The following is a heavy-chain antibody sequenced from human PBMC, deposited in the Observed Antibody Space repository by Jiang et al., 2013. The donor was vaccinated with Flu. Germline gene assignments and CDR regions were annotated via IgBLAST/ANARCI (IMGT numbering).Heavy chain of an antibody. CDR3: ARGRARGAFDI. CDR2: IYYSGST. CDR1: GGSISSGGYS. V-gene: IGHV4-30-4*07. Sequence: GSGLVKPSQTLSLTCAVSGGSISSGGYSWSWIRQPPGKGLEWIGYIYYSGSTNYNPSLKSRVTISVDTSKNQFSLKLSSVTAADTAVYYCARGRARGAFDIWGQGTMVTVSS. J-gene: IGHJ3*02.